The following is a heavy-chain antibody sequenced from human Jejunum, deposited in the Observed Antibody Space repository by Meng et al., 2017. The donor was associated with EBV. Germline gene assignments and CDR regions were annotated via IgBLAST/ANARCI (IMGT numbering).Heavy chain of an antibody. CDR2: IKSKTQGGTT. Sequence: EVHLVESGGGLVKPGVSLRLSCAGSGFTFSNAWMSWVRQSPGKGLEWIARIKSKTQGGTTDYAASVKGRFTVSRDDSENTVYLQMNSLTTEDTAMYYCVSAWVDPWGQGTLVTVSS. CDR1: GFTFSNAW. CDR3: VSAWVDP. J-gene: IGHJ5*02. V-gene: IGHV3-15*01.